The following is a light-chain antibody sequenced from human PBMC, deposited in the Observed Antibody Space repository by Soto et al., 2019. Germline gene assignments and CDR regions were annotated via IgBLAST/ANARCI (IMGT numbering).Light chain of an antibody. CDR3: QTWVTGIPRV. Sequence: QLVLTQSPSASASLGASVKLTCTLNSGHSSYAIAWHQQQPEKGPRYLMKVNSDGSHNKGDGIPDRFSGSSSGSERYLTISSLQSEDEAVYYCQTWVTGIPRVFGRGTKLTVL. V-gene: IGLV4-69*01. CDR2: VNSDGSH. J-gene: IGLJ2*01. CDR1: SGHSSYA.